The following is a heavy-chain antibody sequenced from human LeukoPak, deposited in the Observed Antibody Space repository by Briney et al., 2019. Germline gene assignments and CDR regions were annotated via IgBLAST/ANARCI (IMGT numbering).Heavy chain of an antibody. CDR1: GFTFSTYW. CDR2: IQQDGSEK. CDR3: ARDKIVGATHFDY. V-gene: IGHV3-7*01. D-gene: IGHD1-26*01. J-gene: IGHJ4*02. Sequence: GGSLRLSCAASGFTFSTYWMSWVHQAPGKGLEWVANIQQDGSEKYYVDSVKGRFTISRDNAKNSLYLQMNSLRAEDTAVYYCARDKIVGATHFDYWGQGTLVTVSS.